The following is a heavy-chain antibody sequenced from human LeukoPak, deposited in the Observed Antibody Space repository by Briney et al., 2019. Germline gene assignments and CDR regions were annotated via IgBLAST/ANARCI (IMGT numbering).Heavy chain of an antibody. V-gene: IGHV3-21*01. J-gene: IGHJ6*02. CDR1: GFTFSSYS. Sequence: PGGSLRLSCAASGFTFSSYSMNWVRQAPGKGLEWVSSIRSSSSYIYYADSVKGRFTISRDNAKNSLYLQMNSLRDEDTAVYYCVKTSYYDNSLYGMDVWGQGTTVTVSS. CDR2: IRSSSSYI. D-gene: IGHD3-22*01. CDR3: VKTSYYDNSLYGMDV.